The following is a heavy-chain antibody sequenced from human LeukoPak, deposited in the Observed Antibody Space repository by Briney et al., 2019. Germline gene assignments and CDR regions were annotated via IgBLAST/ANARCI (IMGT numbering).Heavy chain of an antibody. J-gene: IGHJ6*03. D-gene: IGHD3-10*01. CDR2: ISSSSSTI. CDR3: ARSGSGNAYYYYYYMDV. Sequence: GGSLRLSCAASGFTYSSYSMNWVRQAPGKGLEWVSYISSSSSTIYYADSVKGRFTISRDNAKNSLYLQMNSLRAEDTAVYYCARSGSGNAYYYYYYMDVWGKGTTVTVSS. V-gene: IGHV3-48*01. CDR1: GFTYSSYS.